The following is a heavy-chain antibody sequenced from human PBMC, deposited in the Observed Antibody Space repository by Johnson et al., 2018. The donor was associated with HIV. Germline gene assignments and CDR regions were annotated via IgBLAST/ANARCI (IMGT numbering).Heavy chain of an antibody. CDR2: LNSGGGT. CDR1: GITVSSNY. Sequence: VQLVESGGGLVLPGGSLRLSCAASGITVSSNYMTWVRQGPGKGLEWVSVLNSGGGTYYADSVQGRFSISRDNSKNTLYLQMNSLRAEDTAVYYCAKGIVGAMGAFDIWGQGTMVTVSS. J-gene: IGHJ3*02. V-gene: IGHV3-66*02. CDR3: AKGIVGAMGAFDI. D-gene: IGHD1-26*01.